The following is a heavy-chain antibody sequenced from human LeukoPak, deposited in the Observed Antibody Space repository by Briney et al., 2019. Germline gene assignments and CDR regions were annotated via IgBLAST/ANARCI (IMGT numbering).Heavy chain of an antibody. V-gene: IGHV4-59*12. CDR3: ARGTDYDYVWGSYRYPTPLDY. J-gene: IGHJ4*02. D-gene: IGHD3-16*02. CDR1: GGSISSYY. CDR2: IFYSGRT. Sequence: SETLSLTCTVSGGSISSYYWSWIRQPPGKGLEWIGYIFYSGRTSYNPSLKSRVTISVDTSKNQFSLKLSSVTAADTAVYYCARGTDYDYVWGSYRYPTPLDYWGQGTLVTVSS.